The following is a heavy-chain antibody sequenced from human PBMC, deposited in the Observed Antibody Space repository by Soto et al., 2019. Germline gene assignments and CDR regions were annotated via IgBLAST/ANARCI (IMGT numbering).Heavy chain of an antibody. D-gene: IGHD4-17*01. V-gene: IGHV3-21*01. CDR1: GFSFSDYT. CDR2: ISSSSSDYT. J-gene: IGHJ4*02. Sequence: PGGSLRLSCAASGFSFSDYTMNWVRQAPGKGLEWVSAISSSSSDYTFYADSVRGRFTISRDNAKKSLYLQMNSLRAEDTAVYYCSRFDCGDYFFDYWGQGTLVTVSS. CDR3: SRFDCGDYFFDY.